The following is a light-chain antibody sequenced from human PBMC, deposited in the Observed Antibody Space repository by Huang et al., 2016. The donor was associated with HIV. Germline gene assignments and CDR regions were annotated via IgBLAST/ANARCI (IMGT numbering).Light chain of an antibody. V-gene: IGKV1-9*01. CDR2: AAS. J-gene: IGKJ3*01. Sequence: IQLTQSPSSLSASVGDRVTITCRASQGIGRYLVWYQQKPGKAPKLLIYAASTLQRGVPSRFSGSGSGTDFTLTIGILQPEDVATYYCQQLKTYPITFGPGTQVDIK. CDR3: QQLKTYPIT. CDR1: QGIGRY.